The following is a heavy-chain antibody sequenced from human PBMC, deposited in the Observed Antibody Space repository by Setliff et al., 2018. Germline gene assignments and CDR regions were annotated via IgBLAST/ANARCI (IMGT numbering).Heavy chain of an antibody. CDR1: GFTFSSFW. Sequence: GGSLRLSCAASGFTFSSFWMSWVRQSPGKGLEWVANINQDGSGKYYVDSVKGRFTISRDNAKNSLYLQMSSLRTDDTALYYCATARRGYQYGSGSLFDDWGQGTLVTSPQ. CDR3: ATARRGYQYGSGSLFDD. J-gene: IGHJ4*02. D-gene: IGHD3-10*01. V-gene: IGHV3-7*03. CDR2: INQDGSGK.